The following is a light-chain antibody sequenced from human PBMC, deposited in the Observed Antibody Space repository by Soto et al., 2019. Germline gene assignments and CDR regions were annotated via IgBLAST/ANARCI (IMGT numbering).Light chain of an antibody. J-gene: IGKJ2*01. Sequence: EIVMTQSPASLSVSPGDGATLSCWASQSVASNVAWYQQKPGQGPRLLIHGASTRAAGVPARFSGSGSRTDCTLTISSLQSEDFAVYYCQQYHNWPPQYTFGQGTKLQIK. V-gene: IGKV3-15*01. CDR3: QQYHNWPPQYT. CDR1: QSVASN. CDR2: GAS.